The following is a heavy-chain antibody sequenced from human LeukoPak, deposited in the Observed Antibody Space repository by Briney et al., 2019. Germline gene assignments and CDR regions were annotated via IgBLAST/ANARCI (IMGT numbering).Heavy chain of an antibody. D-gene: IGHD2-2*01. CDR1: GFTFSTYA. CDR3: VKCTARYYYDY. CDR2: TTVMGDGT. Sequence: PGGSLRLSCSASGFTFSTYAMHWVRQAAGKGPEYVSATTVMGDGTYYADSVKGRFTISRDNSKKTLYLQMSSLRAEDSAVYYCVKCTARYYYDYWGQGTLVTVSS. J-gene: IGHJ4*02. V-gene: IGHV3-64D*06.